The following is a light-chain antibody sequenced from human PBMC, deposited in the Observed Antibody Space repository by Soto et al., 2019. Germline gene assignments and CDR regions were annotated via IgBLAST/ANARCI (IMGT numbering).Light chain of an antibody. CDR3: QSYDSSLSGWV. Sequence: QPVLTQPPSVSGVPGQRVTISCTGSSSNIGAGYDVHWYQQLPGTAPKLLIYGNSNRPSGVPDRFSGSKSGTSASLAITGLQAEDEADYYCQSYDSSLSGWVFGGGTKLTVL. J-gene: IGLJ3*02. CDR1: SSNIGAGYD. CDR2: GNS. V-gene: IGLV1-40*01.